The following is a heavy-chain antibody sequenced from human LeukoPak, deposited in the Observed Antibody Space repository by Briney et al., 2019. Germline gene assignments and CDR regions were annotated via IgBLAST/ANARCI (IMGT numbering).Heavy chain of an antibody. D-gene: IGHD6-13*01. J-gene: IGHJ6*02. CDR3: TRQAPTYSSSWYYYSYGMDV. Sequence: GGSLRRSCAASGFTFSGSAMHWVRQASGRGLGWVGRIRRKVNRYALAYAAAVKGRFPTTSDDSKNTAYLQMNSLKAEDTAVYYCTRQAPTYSSSWYYYSYGMDVWGQGTTVTVSS. V-gene: IGHV3-73*01. CDR2: IRRKVNRYAL. CDR1: GFTFSGSA.